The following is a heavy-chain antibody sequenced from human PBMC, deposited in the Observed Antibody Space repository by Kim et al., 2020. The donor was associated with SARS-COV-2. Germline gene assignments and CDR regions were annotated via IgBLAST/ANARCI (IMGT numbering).Heavy chain of an antibody. CDR3: ALERTVTPRGIY. V-gene: IGHV1-46*01. Sequence: ASVKVSCKASGYTFTSYYMHWVRQAPGQGLEWMGIINPSGGSTSYAQKFQGRVTMTRDTSTSTVYMELSSLRTEDTAGDYCALERTVTPRGIYWGQGTL. CDR1: GYTFTSYY. J-gene: IGHJ4*02. CDR2: INPSGGST. D-gene: IGHD4-17*01.